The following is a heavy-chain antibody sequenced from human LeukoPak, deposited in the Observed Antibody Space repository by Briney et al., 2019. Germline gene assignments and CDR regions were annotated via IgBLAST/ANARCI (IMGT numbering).Heavy chain of an antibody. D-gene: IGHD2-2*01. CDR1: GGSFSGYY. CDR3: ARDGLAAMLDY. CDR2: INHSGST. V-gene: IGHV4-34*01. J-gene: IGHJ4*02. Sequence: SETLSLTCAVYGGSFSGYYWSWIRQPPGKGLEWIGEINHSGSTNYNPSLKSRVTISVDTSKNQFSLKLSSVTAADTAVYYCARDGLAAMLDYWGQGTLVTVSS.